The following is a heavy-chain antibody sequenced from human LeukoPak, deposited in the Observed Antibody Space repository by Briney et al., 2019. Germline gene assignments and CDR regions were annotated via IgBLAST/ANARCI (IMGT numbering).Heavy chain of an antibody. CDR2: IYPGDSDT. CDR3: ARRRDIVSTATGTSGPTDY. D-gene: IGHD5/OR15-5a*01. V-gene: IGHV5-51*01. CDR1: GYSFTDYW. J-gene: IGHJ4*02. Sequence: GESLKISCQGSGYSFTDYWIGWVRQMPGKGLERMGIIYPGDSDTRYSPSFQGQVTISADKSITTAYLQWSSLKASDTAMYYCARRRDIVSTATGTSGPTDYWGQGTLVTVSS.